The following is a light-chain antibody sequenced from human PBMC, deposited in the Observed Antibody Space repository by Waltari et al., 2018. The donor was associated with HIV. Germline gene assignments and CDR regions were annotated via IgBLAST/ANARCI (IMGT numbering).Light chain of an antibody. CDR3: LQDYNDPLT. Sequence: AIQMIQYPSSLSASVGDRVTITCRASKGIRNDLGWFQHNPGKAPKLLIYTASSLQSEVPSRFSGSGSGTDFTLTISNLQPEDFATYYCLQDYNDPLTFGQGTKVEIK. J-gene: IGKJ1*01. CDR1: KGIRND. CDR2: TAS. V-gene: IGKV1-6*01.